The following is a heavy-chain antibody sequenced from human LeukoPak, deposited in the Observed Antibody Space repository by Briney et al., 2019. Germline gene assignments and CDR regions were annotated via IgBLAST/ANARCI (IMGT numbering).Heavy chain of an antibody. CDR3: ARDRQIVVVPAATYYYYYGMDV. Sequence: ASVKVSCKASGYTFTSYYMHWVRQAPGQGLEWMGWISAYNGNTNYAQKLQGRVTMTTDTSTSTAYMELRSLRSDDTAVYYCARDRQIVVVPAATYYYYYGMDVWGQGTTVTVSS. CDR1: GYTFTSYY. CDR2: ISAYNGNT. J-gene: IGHJ6*02. V-gene: IGHV1-18*04. D-gene: IGHD2-2*01.